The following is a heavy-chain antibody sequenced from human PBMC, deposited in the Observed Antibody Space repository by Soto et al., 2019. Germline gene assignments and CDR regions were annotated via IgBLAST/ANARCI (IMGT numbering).Heavy chain of an antibody. J-gene: IGHJ4*02. Sequence: SETLSLPCTVSGGSISSSSYYWGWFRQPPGKGLEWIGSIYYSGSTYYNPSLKSRVTISVDTSKNQFSLKLSSVTAADTAVYYCARRRDYGVISWGQGTLVTVSS. CDR3: ARRRDYGVIS. CDR1: GGSISSSSYY. V-gene: IGHV4-39*01. CDR2: IYYSGST. D-gene: IGHD4-17*01.